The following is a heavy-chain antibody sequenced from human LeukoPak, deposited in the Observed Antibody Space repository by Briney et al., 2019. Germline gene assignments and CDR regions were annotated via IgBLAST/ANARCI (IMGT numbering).Heavy chain of an antibody. D-gene: IGHD3-22*01. CDR2: IYYSGST. CDR3: ARGYYYDGSGYYTD. J-gene: IGHJ4*02. CDR1: GGSISSSSYY. Sequence: SETLSLTCTVSGGSISSSSYYWGWIRQPPGKGLEWIGSIYYSGSTYYNPSLKSRVTISVDTSKNQFSLKLSSVTAADTAVYYCARGYYYDGSGYYTDWGQGTLVTVSS. V-gene: IGHV4-39*01.